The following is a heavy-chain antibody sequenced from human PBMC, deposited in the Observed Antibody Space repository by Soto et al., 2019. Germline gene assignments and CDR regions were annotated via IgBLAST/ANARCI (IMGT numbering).Heavy chain of an antibody. D-gene: IGHD5-18*01. CDR1: GFTVSSNY. Sequence: EVQLVESGGGLVQPGGSLRLSCAASGFTVSSNYMSWVRQAPGKGLEWVSVIYSGGSAYYADSVKGRFTISRDNSKNTLYRQMISLRAEDTAVYYCARHGYSYGGGFFDYWGQGTLVTVSS. J-gene: IGHJ4*02. CDR3: ARHGYSYGGGFFDY. V-gene: IGHV3-66*04. CDR2: IYSGGSA.